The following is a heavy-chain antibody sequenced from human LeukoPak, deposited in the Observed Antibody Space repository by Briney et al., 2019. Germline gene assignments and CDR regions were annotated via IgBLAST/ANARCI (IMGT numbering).Heavy chain of an antibody. D-gene: IGHD5-24*01. V-gene: IGHV3-9*01. J-gene: IGHJ3*02. Sequence: GGSLRLSCAASGFTFDDYAMHWVRRAPGKGLEWVSGISWNSGSIGYADSVKGRFTISRDNSKNTLYLQMNSLRAEDTAVYYCARGVEMATRDAFDIWSQGTMVTVSS. CDR1: GFTFDDYA. CDR2: ISWNSGSI. CDR3: ARGVEMATRDAFDI.